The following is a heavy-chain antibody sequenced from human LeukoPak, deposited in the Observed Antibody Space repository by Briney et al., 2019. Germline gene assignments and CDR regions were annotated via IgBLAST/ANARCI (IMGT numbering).Heavy chain of an antibody. V-gene: IGHV3-9*01. CDR3: AKDTRLRGPDAFDI. J-gene: IGHJ3*02. CDR2: ISWNSGSI. Sequence: GRSLRLSCAASGFTFDNYAMHWVRQAPGKGLEWVSGISWNSGSIGYADSVKGRFTISRDNAKNSLYLQMNSLRAEGTALYYCAKDTRLRGPDAFDIWGQGTMVTVSS. CDR1: GFTFDNYA.